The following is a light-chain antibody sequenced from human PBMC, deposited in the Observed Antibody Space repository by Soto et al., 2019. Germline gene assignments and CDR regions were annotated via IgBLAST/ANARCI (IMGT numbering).Light chain of an antibody. V-gene: IGKV1-39*01. CDR3: QQSFSTPLT. CDR2: AAS. CDR1: QSIRTY. J-gene: IGKJ4*01. Sequence: DIQMTQSPSSLSASVGDRVTITCRASQSIRTYLNWYQQKPGKAPKFLIYAASRLQSGVPSRFSGSGSGTDFTRTISRRQPEDFATSYFQQSFSTPLTFAGGTKVDIQ.